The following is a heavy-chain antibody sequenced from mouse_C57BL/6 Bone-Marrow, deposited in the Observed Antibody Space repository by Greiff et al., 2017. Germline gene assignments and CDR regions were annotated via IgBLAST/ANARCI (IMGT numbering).Heavy chain of an antibody. J-gene: IGHJ3*01. Sequence: VKLMESGAELVRPGASVTLSCKASGYTFTDYEMHWVNQTPVHGLEWIGAIDPETGGTASNQKFKGKVILSADKSSSTAYMELRSLTSEDSAVYYCTRRPFYGSSPAWFAYWGQGTLVTVSA. CDR3: TRRPFYGSSPAWFAY. CDR2: IDPETGGT. D-gene: IGHD1-1*01. V-gene: IGHV1-15*01. CDR1: GYTFTDYE.